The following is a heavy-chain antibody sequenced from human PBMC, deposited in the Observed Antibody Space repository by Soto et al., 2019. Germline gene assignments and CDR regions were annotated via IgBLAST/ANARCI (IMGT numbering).Heavy chain of an antibody. D-gene: IGHD2-15*01. Sequence: EVQLLESGGGLVQPGGSLRLSCAASGFTFSSYAMSWVRQAPGKGLEWVSAISGSGGSTYYADSVKGRFTISRDNSKNTLYLQMNSLRAEDTAVYYCAKVQGYCSGGSCYFMPYAFDIWGQGTMVTVSS. CDR2: ISGSGGST. V-gene: IGHV3-23*01. CDR3: AKVQGYCSGGSCYFMPYAFDI. CDR1: GFTFSSYA. J-gene: IGHJ3*02.